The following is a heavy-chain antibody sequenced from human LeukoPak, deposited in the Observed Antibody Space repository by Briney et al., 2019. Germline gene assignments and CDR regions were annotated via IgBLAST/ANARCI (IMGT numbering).Heavy chain of an antibody. CDR3: ARSTVVAATKVDAFDI. Sequence: ASVKVSCEASGYTFTSYGISWVRQAPRQGLEWMGWISAYNGNTNYAQKLQGRVTMTTDTSTSTAYMELRSLRSDDTAVYYCARSTVVAATKVDAFDIWGQGTMVTVSS. D-gene: IGHD2-15*01. CDR1: GYTFTSYG. V-gene: IGHV1-18*01. J-gene: IGHJ3*02. CDR2: ISAYNGNT.